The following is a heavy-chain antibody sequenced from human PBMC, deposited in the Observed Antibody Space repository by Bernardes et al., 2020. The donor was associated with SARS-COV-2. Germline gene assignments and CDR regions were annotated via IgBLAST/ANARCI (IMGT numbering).Heavy chain of an antibody. Sequence: GALRLSCAASGFTFTNYAMTWVRPAPGKGLEWVSSISASGGGTYYADSVQGRFTVSRDYSTNTLYLQMDSLRAEDTAIYYCAKEAYSGYLETYYFYYGMDVWGQGTTVTVSS. CDR1: GFTFTNYA. V-gene: IGHV3-23*01. CDR3: AKEAYSGYLETYYFYYGMDV. J-gene: IGHJ6*02. D-gene: IGHD5-12*01. CDR2: ISASGGGT.